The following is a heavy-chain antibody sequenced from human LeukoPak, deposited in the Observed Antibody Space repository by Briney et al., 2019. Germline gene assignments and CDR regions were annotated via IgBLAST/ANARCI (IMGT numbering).Heavy chain of an antibody. Sequence: PSETLSLTCAVYGGSFSGYYWSWIRQPPGKGLEWIGEINHSGSTNYNPSLKSRVTISVDTSKNQFSLKLSSVTAADTAVYYCARATIAASPAFDYWGQGTLVTVSS. D-gene: IGHD6-6*01. V-gene: IGHV4-34*01. J-gene: IGHJ4*02. CDR1: GGSFSGYY. CDR3: ARATIAASPAFDY. CDR2: INHSGST.